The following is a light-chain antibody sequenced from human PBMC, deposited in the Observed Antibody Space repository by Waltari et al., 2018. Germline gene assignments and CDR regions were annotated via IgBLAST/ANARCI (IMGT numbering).Light chain of an antibody. Sequence: EIVMTQSPAALSVSPGERVPLSCRASQNIGTTLAWYQQKPGQSPRLLLYLASTRATGVPARFSGSGSGTEFTLTISSLQSEDFGVYYCQQFTIWPYTFGQGTKLEI. CDR1: QNIGTT. CDR3: QQFTIWPYT. V-gene: IGKV3-15*01. J-gene: IGKJ2*01. CDR2: LAS.